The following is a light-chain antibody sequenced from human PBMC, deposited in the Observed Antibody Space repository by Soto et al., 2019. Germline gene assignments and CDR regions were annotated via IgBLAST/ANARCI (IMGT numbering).Light chain of an antibody. J-gene: IGKJ4*01. CDR2: DVS. CDR3: QQRSNWPPGLT. V-gene: IGKV3-11*01. Sequence: EIVLTQSPATLSLSPGEIATLSCRASQSISTYLAWYQQKPGQAPRLLIYDVSKRAAGVPDRFSGSGSGTDFTLAISRLGPEDFAVYYCQQRSNWPPGLTFGGGPKVEI. CDR1: QSISTY.